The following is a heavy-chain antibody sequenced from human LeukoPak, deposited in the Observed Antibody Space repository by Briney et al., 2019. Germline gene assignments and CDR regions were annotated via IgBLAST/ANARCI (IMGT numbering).Heavy chain of an antibody. D-gene: IGHD5-18*01. Sequence: GGSLRLSCAASGFTFSSYSMNWVRQAPGKGLGWVSSISSSSSYIYYADSVKGRFTISRDNAKNSLYLQMNSLRAEDTAVYYCARDAGTGGIQEIGVYDYWGQGTLVTVSS. CDR2: ISSSSSYI. CDR1: GFTFSSYS. J-gene: IGHJ4*02. CDR3: ARDAGTGGIQEIGVYDY. V-gene: IGHV3-21*01.